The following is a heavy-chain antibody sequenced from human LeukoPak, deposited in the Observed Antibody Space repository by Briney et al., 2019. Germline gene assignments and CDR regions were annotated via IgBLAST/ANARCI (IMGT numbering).Heavy chain of an antibody. J-gene: IGHJ5*02. CDR3: ARGLNCYGSGSYRDWFDP. CDR1: GSTFTGYY. Sequence: ASVNLSCTASGSTFTGYYINWLRQAPGHGLEWMGWITPNSSGTNYEQKFHGWVTMTRATSISTAYMELSRLRSADTAVYYCARGLNCYGSGSYRDWFDPWGQGTLVTVSS. D-gene: IGHD3-10*01. CDR2: ITPNSSGT. V-gene: IGHV1-2*04.